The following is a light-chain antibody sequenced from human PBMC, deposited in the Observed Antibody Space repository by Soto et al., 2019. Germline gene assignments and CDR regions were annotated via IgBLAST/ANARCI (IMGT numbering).Light chain of an antibody. Sequence: EIVLTQSPGTLSLSPGERATLSCRASQSVTSSYLAWYQQKPGQAPSLLIYDASSRATGIPDRFSGSGSGTDFTLTISRLEPEDFAMYYCQQYGTSPYTFGQGTELELK. CDR1: QSVTSSY. V-gene: IGKV3-20*01. CDR3: QQYGTSPYT. CDR2: DAS. J-gene: IGKJ2*01.